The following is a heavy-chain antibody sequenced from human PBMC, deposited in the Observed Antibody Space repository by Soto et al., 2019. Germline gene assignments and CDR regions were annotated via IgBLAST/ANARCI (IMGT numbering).Heavy chain of an antibody. D-gene: IGHD2-15*01. CDR1: GGTFSTYA. V-gene: IGHV1-69*01. CDR3: ARSQGGSSSLDIYYYYYYGMDV. CDR2: VIPIFGTP. Sequence: QVQLVQSGAEVKQPGSSVKVSCKSPGGTFSTYAISWGRQAPGQGLEWMGGVIPIFGTPKYAQKFQGRATITADESTSTGYMELRSLRSEDTAVYYCARSQGGSSSLDIYYYYYYGMDVWGQGTTVTVSS. J-gene: IGHJ6*02.